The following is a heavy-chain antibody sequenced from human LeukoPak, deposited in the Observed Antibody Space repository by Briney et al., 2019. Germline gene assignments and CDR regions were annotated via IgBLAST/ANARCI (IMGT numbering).Heavy chain of an antibody. D-gene: IGHD4-17*01. CDR3: AKGHTDYGTGFDL. V-gene: IGHV3-23*01. J-gene: IGHJ4*02. CDR2: VSGGGVNT. Sequence: PGGSLRLSCAASGFTFNTYGMSWVRQAPGKGLEWVSIVSGGGVNTYYVDSVKGRFTISRDNSKNTLYLQLNSLSVDDTAVYYCAKGHTDYGTGFDLWGQGTLVTVSS. CDR1: GFTFNTYG.